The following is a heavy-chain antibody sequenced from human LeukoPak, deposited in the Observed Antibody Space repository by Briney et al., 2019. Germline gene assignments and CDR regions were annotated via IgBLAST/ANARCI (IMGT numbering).Heavy chain of an antibody. Sequence: GASVKVSCKVSGYTLTELSMHWVRQAPGKGVEWMGGFDPDDGETIYAQKFQGRVTMTEDTSTDTAYMEVRSLRSEDTAVYYCATGGSGYYSDYWGQGTLVTVSS. D-gene: IGHD3-22*01. CDR3: ATGGSGYYSDY. CDR1: GYTLTELS. V-gene: IGHV1-24*01. J-gene: IGHJ4*02. CDR2: FDPDDGET.